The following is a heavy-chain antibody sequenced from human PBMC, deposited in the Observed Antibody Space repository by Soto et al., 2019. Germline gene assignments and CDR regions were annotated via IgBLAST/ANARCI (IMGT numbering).Heavy chain of an antibody. J-gene: IGHJ6*03. V-gene: IGHV3-66*01. D-gene: IGHD3-3*01. CDR1: GFTVSSNY. Sequence: GGSLRLSCAASGFTVSSNYMSWVRQAPGKGLEWVSVIYSGGSTYYADSVKGRFTISRDNSKNTLYLQMNSLRAEDTAVYYCAREYYDFWSGSQTRYYYYYMDVWGKGTTVTVSS. CDR2: IYSGGST. CDR3: AREYYDFWSGSQTRYYYYYMDV.